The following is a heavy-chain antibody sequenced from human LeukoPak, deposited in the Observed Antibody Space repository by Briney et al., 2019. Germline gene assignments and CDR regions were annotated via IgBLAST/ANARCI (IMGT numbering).Heavy chain of an antibody. CDR2: IYYSGST. D-gene: IGHD3/OR15-3a*01. J-gene: IGHJ4*02. V-gene: IGHV4-39*07. CDR3: AREGGLGARTGLFDY. CDR1: GGSISSSSYY. Sequence: SETLSLTCTVSGGSISSSSYYWGWIRQPPGKGLEWIGSIYYSGSTYYNPSLKSRVTISVDTSKNQFSLKLSSVTAADTAVYYCAREGGLGARTGLFDYWGQGTLVTVSS.